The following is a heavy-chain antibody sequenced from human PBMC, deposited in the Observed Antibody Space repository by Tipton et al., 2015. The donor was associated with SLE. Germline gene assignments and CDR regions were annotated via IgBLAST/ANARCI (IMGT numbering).Heavy chain of an antibody. D-gene: IGHD1-7*01. J-gene: IGHJ4*02. CDR1: GGSIISSSW. CDR2: IYHSESP. V-gene: IGHV4-4*02. CDR3: TRVPRYNWNYIAD. Sequence: TLSLTCAVSGGSIISSSWWSWVRQPPGKGLEWIGDIYHSESPNYNPSLKSRVTISIDKSKNQFSLKLTSVTAADTAVYHCTRVPRYNWNYIADWGQGTLV.